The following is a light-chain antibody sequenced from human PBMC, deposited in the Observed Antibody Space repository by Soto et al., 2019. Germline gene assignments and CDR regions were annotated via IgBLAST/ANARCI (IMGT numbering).Light chain of an antibody. V-gene: IGKV3-20*01. CDR3: QQYGSSALT. Sequence: EILLTQSPGTLSLSPGESATLSCRASLSVSSIYLAWYQQKPGQAPRLLIYGASSRPTGIPDRFSGSGSGTDFTLTISRLEPEDFAVYYCQQYGSSALTFGGGTKVDIK. J-gene: IGKJ4*01. CDR1: LSVSSIY. CDR2: GAS.